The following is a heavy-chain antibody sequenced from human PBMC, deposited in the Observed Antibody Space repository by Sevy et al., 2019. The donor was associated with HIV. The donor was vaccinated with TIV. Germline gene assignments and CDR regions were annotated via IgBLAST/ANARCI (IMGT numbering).Heavy chain of an antibody. Sequence: GGSLRLSCAASGFTFSSYWMSWVRQAPEKGLEWVANIKQDGSEKYYVDSVKGRFTISRDNAKNSLYLQMNSLRAEDTAVYYCAREVIKGLGYYYYYMDVWGKGTTVTVSS. J-gene: IGHJ6*03. CDR1: GFTFSSYW. CDR2: IKQDGSEK. D-gene: IGHD3-16*02. CDR3: AREVIKGLGYYYYYMDV. V-gene: IGHV3-7*03.